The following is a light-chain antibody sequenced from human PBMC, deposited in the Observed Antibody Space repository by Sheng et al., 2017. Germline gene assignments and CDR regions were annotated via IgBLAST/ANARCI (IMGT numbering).Light chain of an antibody. CDR3: QQRTNWPLT. J-gene: IGKJ4*01. CDR2: GAS. Sequence: EIVLTQSPATLSLSPGERATLSCRASQSVSSYLAWYQQKPGQAPRLLIYGASSRATGIPDRFSGSGSGTEFTLAISSLEPEDFAVYYCQQRTNWPLTFGGGTKVEIK. CDR1: QSVSSY. V-gene: IGKV3-11*01.